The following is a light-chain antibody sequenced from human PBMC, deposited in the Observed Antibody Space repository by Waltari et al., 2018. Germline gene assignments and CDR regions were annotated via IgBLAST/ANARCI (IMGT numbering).Light chain of an antibody. CDR1: RGTIDSHY. J-gene: IGLJ3*02. CDR3: LSFDNTLWV. Sequence: LTQPHSVSESPGQTGTSSCTRTRGTIDSHYVHLYQQRPGRSPTTVIYDDYQRPPGVPTRFSASIDRASNSASLTIAGLTTEDEADYYCLSFDNTLWVFGGGTKLTVL. V-gene: IGLV6-57*01. CDR2: DDY.